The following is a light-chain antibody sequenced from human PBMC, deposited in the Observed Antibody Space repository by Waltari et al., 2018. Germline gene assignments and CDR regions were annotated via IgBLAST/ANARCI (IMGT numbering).Light chain of an antibody. CDR1: SSDVGGYNL. J-gene: IGLJ3*02. V-gene: IGLV2-23*01. CDR3: CSFAGSTTWV. Sequence: QSALTQPASVSGSPGQSIPISSTGTSSDVGGYNLVSWYQQHPGKAPKLIIYEGNKWPSGVSHRFSGSKSGNTASLTISGLQAEDEADYYCCSFAGSTTWVFGGGTTLTVL. CDR2: EGN.